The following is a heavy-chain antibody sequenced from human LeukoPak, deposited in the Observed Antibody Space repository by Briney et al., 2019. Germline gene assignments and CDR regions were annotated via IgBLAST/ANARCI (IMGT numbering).Heavy chain of an antibody. V-gene: IGHV3-21*01. CDR1: GFTFSSYS. J-gene: IGHJ3*02. Sequence: PGGSLRLSCAASGFTFSSYSMTWVRQAPGKGLEWVSSISSSSSYIYYADSVKGRFTISRDNAKNSLYLQMNSLRAEDTAVYYRARTYIVATIRAFDIWGQGTMVTVSS. CDR2: ISSSSSYI. D-gene: IGHD5-12*01. CDR3: ARTYIVATIRAFDI.